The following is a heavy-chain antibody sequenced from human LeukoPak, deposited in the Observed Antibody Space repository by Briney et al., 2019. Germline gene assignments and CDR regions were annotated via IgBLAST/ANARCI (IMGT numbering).Heavy chain of an antibody. CDR2: INYSGST. V-gene: IGHV4-59*01. CDR1: GGSISSYY. CDR3: ARAVHYSGTSDQYTGGWYYFDF. Sequence: SETLSLTCTVSGGSISSYYWSWIRQPAGKGLEWIGNINYSGSTNSNPSLKSRATISVDMSRKHFFLDLSSVTAADMAVYYCARAVHYSGTSDQYTGGWYYFDFWGQGTLVTVSS. J-gene: IGHJ4*02. D-gene: IGHD3-10*01.